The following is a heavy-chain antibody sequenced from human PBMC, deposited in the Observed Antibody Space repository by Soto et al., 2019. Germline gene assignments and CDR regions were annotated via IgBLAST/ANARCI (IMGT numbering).Heavy chain of an antibody. V-gene: IGHV1-18*04. CDR3: ASYDILTENSYYGMHX. CDR1: GYTFTSYG. J-gene: IGHJ6*02. Sequence: ASLKVSCNASGYTFTSYGISWVRQAPGQGLEWMGFSSACNGNTNYAHRLQGRVTMTTDTSTSTAYMELRSLRSHDTAVYYCASYDILTENSYYGMHXHGQGTRV. CDR2: SSACNGNT. D-gene: IGHD3-9*01.